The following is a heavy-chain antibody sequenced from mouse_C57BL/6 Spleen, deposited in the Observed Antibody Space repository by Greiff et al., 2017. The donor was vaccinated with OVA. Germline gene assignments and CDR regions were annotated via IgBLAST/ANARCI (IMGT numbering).Heavy chain of an antibody. CDR2: ISYDGSN. J-gene: IGHJ4*01. D-gene: IGHD2-3*01. Sequence: EVKLQESGPGLVKPSQSLSLTCSVTGYSITSGYYWNWIRQFPGNKLEWMGYISYDGSNNYNPSLKNRISITRDTSKNQFFLKLNSVTTEDTATYYCARQPSDGYYVDYAMDYWGQGTSVTVSS. V-gene: IGHV3-6*01. CDR3: ARQPSDGYYVDYAMDY. CDR1: GYSITSGYY.